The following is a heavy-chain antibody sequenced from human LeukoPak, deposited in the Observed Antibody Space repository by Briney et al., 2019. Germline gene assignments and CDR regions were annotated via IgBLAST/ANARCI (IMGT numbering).Heavy chain of an antibody. Sequence: GGSLRLSCAASGFTFSNYGMHWVRQAPGKGLEWVAFIRSDGNNKYYAASVKGRFTISRDISKNTLYLQMNSLRAEDTAVYYCANPDPAAAGPGYWGQGDLVTVSS. D-gene: IGHD6-13*01. J-gene: IGHJ4*02. CDR2: IRSDGNNK. CDR3: ANPDPAAAGPGY. V-gene: IGHV3-30*02. CDR1: GFTFSNYG.